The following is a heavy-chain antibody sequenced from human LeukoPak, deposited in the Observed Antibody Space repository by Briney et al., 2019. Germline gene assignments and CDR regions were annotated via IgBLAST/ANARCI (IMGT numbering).Heavy chain of an antibody. D-gene: IGHD3-3*01. CDR3: ARGDYDFWSGYPTYFDY. Sequence: GGSLRLSCAASGFTVSSNYMSWVRQAPGKGLEWVSVIYSGGSTYYADSVKGRFTISRDNSKNTLYLQMNSLRAEDTAVYYCARGDYDFWSGYPTYFDYWGQGTLVTVSS. V-gene: IGHV3-66*01. J-gene: IGHJ4*02. CDR2: IYSGGST. CDR1: GFTVSSNY.